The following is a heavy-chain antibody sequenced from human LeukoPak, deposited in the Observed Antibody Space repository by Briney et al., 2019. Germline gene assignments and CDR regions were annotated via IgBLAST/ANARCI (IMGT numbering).Heavy chain of an antibody. J-gene: IGHJ4*02. CDR3: ARLDGSGSFSQQIFDY. V-gene: IGHV4-39*01. Sequence: SETLSLTCTVSGGSVSSSRHSWGWVRQPPGKGLEWIGTIFYTGNTDYNPSLKSRVTISVDTSKNQFSLKVNSVTAADTAVYYCARLDGSGSFSQQIFDYWVQGTLVTVSS. CDR2: IFYTGNT. D-gene: IGHD3-10*01. CDR1: GGSVSSSRHS.